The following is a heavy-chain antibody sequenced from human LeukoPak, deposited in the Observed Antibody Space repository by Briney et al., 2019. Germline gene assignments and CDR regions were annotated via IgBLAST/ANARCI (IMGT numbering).Heavy chain of an antibody. CDR1: GGSFSGYH. CDR2: INHSGST. D-gene: IGHD3-16*02. CDR3: ARGSHYDYVWGSYRTRLYFDY. V-gene: IGHV4-34*01. Sequence: SETLSLTCAVYGGSFSGYHWSWIRQPPGKGLEWIGEINHSGSTNYNPSLKSRVTISVDTSKNQFSLKLSSVTAADTAVYYCARGSHYDYVWGSYRTRLYFDYWGQGTLVTVSS. J-gene: IGHJ4*02.